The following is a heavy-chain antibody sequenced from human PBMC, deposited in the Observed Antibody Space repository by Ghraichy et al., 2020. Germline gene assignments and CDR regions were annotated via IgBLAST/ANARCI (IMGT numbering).Heavy chain of an antibody. CDR3: ARAPVVPAAKSDF. D-gene: IGHD2-2*01. Sequence: ASVKVSCKASGYTFTNYGIYWVRQAPGQGLEWMAWISAYNGDTKYAQKFQGRFTVTTDTSTSPAYMELRTLTSDDTAVYYCARAPVVPAAKSDFWGQGTLVTVSS. J-gene: IGHJ4*02. V-gene: IGHV1-18*04. CDR1: GYTFTNYG. CDR2: ISAYNGDT.